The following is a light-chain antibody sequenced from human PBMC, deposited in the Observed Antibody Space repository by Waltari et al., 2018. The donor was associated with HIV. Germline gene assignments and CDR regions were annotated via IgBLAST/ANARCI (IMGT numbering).Light chain of an antibody. CDR1: NSNIGAHYG. J-gene: IGLJ2*01. CDR2: ADH. Sequence: QSVLTQPPSVSGAPGQRVTICCTGSNSNIGAHYGGNRHQEVPGAAPRLLIYADHNRPSGVPDRFSGSTSATSASLAITGLQAEDEADYYCQSYDSTLSSVLFGGGTKVTVL. V-gene: IGLV1-40*01. CDR3: QSYDSTLSSVL.